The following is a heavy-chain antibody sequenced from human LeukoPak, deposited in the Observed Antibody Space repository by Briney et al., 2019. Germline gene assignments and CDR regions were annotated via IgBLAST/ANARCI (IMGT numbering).Heavy chain of an antibody. D-gene: IGHD5-18*01. CDR3: TGDDVDTALARY. Sequence: GGSLRLSCAASGFTFDTYNFNWVRQAPGKGLEWVGRIRSRANSYATAYAASVKGRFTISRDDSENTAYLQMNSLKTEDAAVYYCTGDDVDTALARYWGQGTLVTVSS. CDR2: IRSRANSYAT. CDR1: GFTFDTYN. J-gene: IGHJ4*01. V-gene: IGHV3-73*01.